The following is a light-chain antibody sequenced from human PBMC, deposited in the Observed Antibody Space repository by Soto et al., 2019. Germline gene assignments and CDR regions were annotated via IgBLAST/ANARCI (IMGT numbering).Light chain of an antibody. V-gene: IGLV2-8*01. J-gene: IGLJ2*01. Sequence: QSALTQPPSASGSPGQSVTISCTGTSSDVGAYNFVSWYQQHPGKVPKLMIYEVSKRPSGVPDRFSGSKSGNTASLTVSGLQAEDEADYYCSSYAESNNFHVVFGGGTKVTVL. CDR1: SSDVGAYNF. CDR3: SSYAESNNFHVV. CDR2: EVS.